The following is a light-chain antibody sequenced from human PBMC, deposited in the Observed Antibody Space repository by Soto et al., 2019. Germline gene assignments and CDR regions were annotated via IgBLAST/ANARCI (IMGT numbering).Light chain of an antibody. CDR3: LQDYNYPLT. Sequence: AIQMTQSPSSLSASVGDRVIITCRASQGIRNDLGWYQQKPGKAPKLLIYGAFSLQSGVPSRFSGSGSGTDFTLTSSSLQPEDFATYYCLQDYNYPLTFGGGTKVDIK. CDR2: GAF. V-gene: IGKV1-6*01. J-gene: IGKJ4*01. CDR1: QGIRND.